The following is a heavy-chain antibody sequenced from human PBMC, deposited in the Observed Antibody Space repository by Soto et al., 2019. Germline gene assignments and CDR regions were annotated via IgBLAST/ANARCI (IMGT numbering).Heavy chain of an antibody. Sequence: EVQLVESGGGLVQPGGSLRLSCAASGFTFSSYEMNWVRQAPGKGLEWVSYISSSGSTIYYADSVKGRFTISRDNAKNSLYLQMNSLRAEDTAVYYCARPMVRGVSALDYWGQGTLVTVSS. J-gene: IGHJ4*02. CDR3: ARPMVRGVSALDY. CDR1: GFTFSSYE. D-gene: IGHD3-10*01. V-gene: IGHV3-48*03. CDR2: ISSSGSTI.